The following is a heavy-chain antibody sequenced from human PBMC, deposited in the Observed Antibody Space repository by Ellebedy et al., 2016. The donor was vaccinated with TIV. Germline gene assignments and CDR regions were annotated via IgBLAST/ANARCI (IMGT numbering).Heavy chain of an antibody. CDR2: IQQDGSDK. CDR1: GLTFSGYW. J-gene: IGHJ4*02. CDR3: ARDNYVGYDWLGGNSFDS. D-gene: IGHD5-12*01. Sequence: GGSLRLXXAASGLTFSGYWMSWVRQAPGKGLEWVANIQQDGSDKYYVDSVKGRFIISRDNARNSLYLQMNSLRAEDTAMYYCARDNYVGYDWLGGNSFDSWGQGTLVTVSS. V-gene: IGHV3-7*03.